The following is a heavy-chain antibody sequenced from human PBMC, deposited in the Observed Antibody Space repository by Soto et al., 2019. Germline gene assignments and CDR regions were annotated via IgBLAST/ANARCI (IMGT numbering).Heavy chain of an antibody. Sequence: GGSLRLSCAASGFTSSSYWMSWVRQAPGKGLEWVANIKQDGSEKYYVDSVKGRFTISRDNAKNSLYLQMNSLRAEDTAVYYCARDFYSSSWFPSYYYYGMDVWGQGTTVTVSS. CDR1: GFTSSSYW. CDR2: IKQDGSEK. V-gene: IGHV3-7*01. CDR3: ARDFYSSSWFPSYYYYGMDV. J-gene: IGHJ6*02. D-gene: IGHD3-10*01.